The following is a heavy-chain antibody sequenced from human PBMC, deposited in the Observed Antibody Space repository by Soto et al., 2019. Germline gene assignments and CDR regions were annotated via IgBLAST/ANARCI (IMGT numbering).Heavy chain of an antibody. CDR3: AMDLYGASSRFDY. V-gene: IGHV3-30*03. J-gene: IGHJ4*02. Sequence: QVQLVESGGGVVQPGRSLRLSCVASGFTFSNNGIHWVRQAPGKGLEWVAVISSDGSKKYYADSVKGRFTISRDNSKNTLYLQMNSLSAEDTAVYYCAMDLYGASSRFDYWGQGTLVTVSS. D-gene: IGHD2-15*01. CDR1: GFTFSNNG. CDR2: ISSDGSKK.